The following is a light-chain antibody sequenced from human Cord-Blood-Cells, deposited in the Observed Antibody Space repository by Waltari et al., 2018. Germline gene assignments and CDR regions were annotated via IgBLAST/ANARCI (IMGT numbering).Light chain of an antibody. CDR1: SSDVGGYNY. CDR3: SSYTSSSTV. J-gene: IGLJ1*01. V-gene: IGLV2-14*01. Sequence: QSALTQPASVSGSPGQSITISCTGTSSDVGGYNYVSWYQQDPAKAPKLLIYEVSNRPSGVCNRFSGSKSGNTASLTISGLQAEDEAGYYCSSYTSSSTVFGTGTKVTVL. CDR2: EVS.